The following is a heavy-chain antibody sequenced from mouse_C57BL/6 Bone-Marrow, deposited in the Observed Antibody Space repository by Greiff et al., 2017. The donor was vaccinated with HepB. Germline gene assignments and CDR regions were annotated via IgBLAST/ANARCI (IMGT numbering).Heavy chain of an antibody. CDR3: ASGNWPLDY. J-gene: IGHJ2*01. D-gene: IGHD4-1*01. V-gene: IGHV1-64*01. CDR2: IHPNSGST. Sequence: QVQLQQPGAELVKPGASVKLSCKASGYTFTSYWMHWVKQRPGQGLEWIGMIHPNSGSTNYNEKFTSKATLTVDKSSSTAYMQLSSLTSEDSAVYYCASGNWPLDYWGQGTTLTVSS. CDR1: GYTFTSYW.